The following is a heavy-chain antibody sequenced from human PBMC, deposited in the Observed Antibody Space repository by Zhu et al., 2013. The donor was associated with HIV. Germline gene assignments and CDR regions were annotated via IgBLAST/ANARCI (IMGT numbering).Heavy chain of an antibody. CDR2: LDPEEGET. J-gene: IGHJ4*02. V-gene: IGHV1-24*01. D-gene: IGHD3-22*01. Sequence: QVQLLQSGTEVKKPGASVKVSCKVSGNSLSEVYIHWVRQGPGKGLEWMGGLDPEEGETVLAQKFQGRVTMTEDTSRNIAYMELSSLRSEDTAVYYCARGYDSSGYGKYYFDYWGQGTLVTVSS. CDR3: ARGYDSSGYGKYYFDY. CDR1: GNSLSEVY.